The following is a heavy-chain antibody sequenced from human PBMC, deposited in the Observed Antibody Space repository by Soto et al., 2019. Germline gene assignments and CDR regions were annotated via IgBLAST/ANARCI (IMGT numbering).Heavy chain of an antibody. D-gene: IGHD3-10*01. CDR2: IYPGDSDT. CDR3: ARPGMYYYGSGSYEFYYGMDV. Sequence: PGESLKISCKGSGYSFTSYWIGWVRQMPGKGLEWMGIIYPGDSDTRYSPSFQGQVTISADKSISTAYLQWSSLKASDTAMYYCARPGMYYYGSGSYEFYYGMDVWGQRTTVTVSS. V-gene: IGHV5-51*01. CDR1: GYSFTSYW. J-gene: IGHJ6*02.